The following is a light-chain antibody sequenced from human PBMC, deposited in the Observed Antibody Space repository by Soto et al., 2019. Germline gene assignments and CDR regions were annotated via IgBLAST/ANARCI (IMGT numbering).Light chain of an antibody. Sequence: SYELAQPPSVSVDPGQTATFTCGGDNIGSKSVNWYQQKPGQAPLLVIYDDRDRPSGIPERFSGSNSGNTATLTIGRAEAGDEADYYCQVWDSSGEHFGVFGGGTKLTVL. CDR2: DDR. CDR3: QVWDSSGEHFGV. J-gene: IGLJ3*02. CDR1: NIGSKS. V-gene: IGLV3-21*02.